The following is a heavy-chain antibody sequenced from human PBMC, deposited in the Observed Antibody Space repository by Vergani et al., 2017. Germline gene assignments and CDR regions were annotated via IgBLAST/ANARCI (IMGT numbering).Heavy chain of an antibody. CDR1: GFTFSSYA. J-gene: IGHJ6*02. D-gene: IGHD1-26*01. CDR3: ARGLKGWDYYGMDV. CDR2: ISGSGGST. Sequence: EVQLLESGGGLVQPGGSLRLSCAASGFTFSSYAMSWVRQAPGKGLEWVSAISGSGGSTDYADSVKGRFTISRDKSKNTLYLQMNSLRAEDTAVYYCARGLKGWDYYGMDVWGQGTTVTVSS. V-gene: IGHV3-23*01.